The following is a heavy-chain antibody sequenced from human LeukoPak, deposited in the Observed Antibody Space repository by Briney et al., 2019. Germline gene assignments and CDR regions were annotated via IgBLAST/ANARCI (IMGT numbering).Heavy chain of an antibody. CDR3: ARASGSYDY. J-gene: IGHJ4*02. V-gene: IGHV3-33*01. CDR1: GFTFSIYG. Sequence: PGGSLRLSCVASGFTFSIYGMHWVRQSPGKGLEWVAVIWNDGSNKYYADSVKGRFTISRDNSKNTLFLQMNSLRAEDTAVYYCARASGSYDYWGQGTLVTVSS. CDR2: IWNDGSNK. D-gene: IGHD1-26*01.